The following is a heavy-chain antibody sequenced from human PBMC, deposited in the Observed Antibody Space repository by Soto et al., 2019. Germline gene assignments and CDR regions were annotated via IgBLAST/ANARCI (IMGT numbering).Heavy chain of an antibody. CDR1: VFAFSSYA. D-gene: IGHD3-3*01. J-gene: IGHJ4*02. V-gene: IGHV3-23*01. CDR2: ISGSVGTT. Sequence: VGSLGLACVSSVFAFSSYAMSCVRQSPGKGLEWVSVISGSVGTTYYADSVKGRFTISRGNSKSTLYLQMNSLGAEDTAVYYCATSPPLIHFDFWRDDLESWGEGTLGHVSS. CDR3: ATSPPLIHFDFWRDDLES.